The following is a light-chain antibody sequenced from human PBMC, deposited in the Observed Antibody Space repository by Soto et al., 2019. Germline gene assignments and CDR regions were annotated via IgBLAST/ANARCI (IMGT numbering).Light chain of an antibody. J-gene: IGKJ1*01. CDR3: QQYNNLPRT. Sequence: EIVMTQSPATLSVSPGERATLSCRASQSVSSNLAWYQQKPGQAPRRLIYGASTRATGIPARFSGSGSGTEFTLTISSLQSEDFAVYYCQQYNNLPRTFGQGTKVEIK. CDR2: GAS. CDR1: QSVSSN. V-gene: IGKV3-15*01.